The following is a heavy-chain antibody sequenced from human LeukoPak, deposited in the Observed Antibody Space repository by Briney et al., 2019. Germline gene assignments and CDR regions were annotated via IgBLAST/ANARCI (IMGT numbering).Heavy chain of an antibody. V-gene: IGHV1-8*03. CDR2: MNPNSGNT. Sequence: ASVKVSCKASGYTFTSYDINWVRQATGQGLEWMGWMNPNSGNTGYAQKFQGRVTITRNTSISTAYMELSSLRSEDTAVYYCEIRQETPYFDYWGQGTLVTVSS. CDR1: GYTFTSYD. CDR3: EIRQETPYFDY. J-gene: IGHJ4*02.